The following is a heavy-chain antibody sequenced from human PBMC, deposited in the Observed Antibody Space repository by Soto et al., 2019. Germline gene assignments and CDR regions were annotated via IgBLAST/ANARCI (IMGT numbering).Heavy chain of an antibody. CDR3: AKLGPDYYTDY. D-gene: IGHD3-3*01. Sequence: GGSLRLSCAASGFIFSSYAMNWVRQAPGKGLEWVSIVSGSGDRTYCADSVKGRFTISRDNSKNTVYLQMNSLRAEDTAVYYCAKLGPDYYTDYWGQGTLVTVSS. CDR1: GFIFSSYA. CDR2: VSGSGDRT. V-gene: IGHV3-23*01. J-gene: IGHJ4*02.